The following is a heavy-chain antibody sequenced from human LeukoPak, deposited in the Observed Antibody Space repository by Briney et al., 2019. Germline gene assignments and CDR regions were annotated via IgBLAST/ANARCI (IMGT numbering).Heavy chain of an antibody. Sequence: GGSLRLSCAASGFTFSSYAMSWVRQAPGKGLEWVSAISGSGGSTYYADSVKGRFTISRDNSKNTLYLQTNSLRAEDTAVYYCARQPVPYSSGWYRGSYFDYWGQGTLVTVSS. D-gene: IGHD6-19*01. CDR1: GFTFSSYA. V-gene: IGHV3-23*01. CDR2: ISGSGGST. CDR3: ARQPVPYSSGWYRGSYFDY. J-gene: IGHJ4*02.